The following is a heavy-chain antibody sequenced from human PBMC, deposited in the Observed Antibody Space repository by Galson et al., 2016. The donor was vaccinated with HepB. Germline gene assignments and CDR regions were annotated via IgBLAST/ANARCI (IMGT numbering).Heavy chain of an antibody. D-gene: IGHD1-14*01. CDR2: PYYGQGN. V-gene: IGHV4-61*01. CDR3: ARRSRNAFDI. Sequence: SETLSLTCSVSGASVNSEYYHWTWIRQPAGKGLEWMGHPYYGQGNSYNPSLKSRVTISIDTSKNRFSLNLSSVTAADTAVYYCARRSRNAFDIWGQGTMVTVSS. J-gene: IGHJ3*02. CDR1: GASVNSEYYH.